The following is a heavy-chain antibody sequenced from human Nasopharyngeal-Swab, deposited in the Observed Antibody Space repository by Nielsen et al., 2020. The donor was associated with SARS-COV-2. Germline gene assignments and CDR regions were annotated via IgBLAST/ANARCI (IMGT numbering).Heavy chain of an antibody. CDR1: GGSISSNSYY. D-gene: IGHD3-22*01. CDR3: AKDVYDSSGYYYQDY. Sequence: SETLSLTCTVSGGSISSNSYYWSWIRQPPGKGLEWIGYIYYSGSTNYNPSLKSRVTISVDTSKNQFSLKLSSVTAADTAVYYCAKDVYDSSGYYYQDYWGQGTLVTVSS. V-gene: IGHV4-61*01. J-gene: IGHJ4*02. CDR2: IYYSGST.